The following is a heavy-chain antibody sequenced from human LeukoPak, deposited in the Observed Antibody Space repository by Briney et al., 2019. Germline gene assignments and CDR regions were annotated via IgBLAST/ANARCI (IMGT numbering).Heavy chain of an antibody. CDR2: IIPILGIA. J-gene: IGHJ6*02. D-gene: IGHD2-21*02. Sequence: SVKVSCKASGGTFSSYAISWVRQAPGQGLEWMGRIIPILGIANYAQKFQGRVTITADKSTSTAYMELSSLRSEDTAVYYCARSIPCGGDCYQYGMDVWGQGTTVTVSS. V-gene: IGHV1-69*04. CDR1: GGTFSSYA. CDR3: ARSIPCGGDCYQYGMDV.